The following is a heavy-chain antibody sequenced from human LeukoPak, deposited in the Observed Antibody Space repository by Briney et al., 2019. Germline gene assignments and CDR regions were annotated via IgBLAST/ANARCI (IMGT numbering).Heavy chain of an antibody. CDR3: ARDLWGWLQSKAPFDY. Sequence: GASVKVSCTASGYTFTSYDINWVRQATGQGLEWMGWMNPNSGNTGYAQKFQGRVTMTRNTPISTAYMELSSLRSEDTAVYYCARDLWGWLQSKAPFDYWGQGTLVTVSS. D-gene: IGHD5-24*01. V-gene: IGHV1-8*01. CDR2: MNPNSGNT. J-gene: IGHJ4*02. CDR1: GYTFTSYD.